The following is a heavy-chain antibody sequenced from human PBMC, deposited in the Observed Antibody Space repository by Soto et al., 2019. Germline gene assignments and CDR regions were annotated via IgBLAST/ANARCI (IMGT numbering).Heavy chain of an antibody. Sequence: GGSLRLSCVASGFTFKNYAMSWVRQVPGKGLEWVSGISGSGNTYYADSVKGRFTISRDNSKNTLYLQMISLRTEDTAVYHCAISGGYDNTSPFDYWGQGTQGT. CDR2: ISGSGNT. V-gene: IGHV3-23*01. CDR1: GFTFKNYA. D-gene: IGHD3-22*01. CDR3: AISGGYDNTSPFDY. J-gene: IGHJ4*02.